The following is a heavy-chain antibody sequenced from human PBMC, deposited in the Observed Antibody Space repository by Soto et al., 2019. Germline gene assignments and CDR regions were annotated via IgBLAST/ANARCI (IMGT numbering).Heavy chain of an antibody. Sequence: PGESLKISCKGSGYSFTSYWIGWVRQMPGKGLEWMGIIYPGDSDTRYSPSFQGQVTISADKSISTAYLQWSSLKASDTAMYYCAAYFGSGSYYNYYYDGMDVWGQGTTVTVSS. J-gene: IGHJ6*02. CDR2: IYPGDSDT. D-gene: IGHD3-10*01. CDR1: GYSFTSYW. CDR3: AAYFGSGSYYNYYYDGMDV. V-gene: IGHV5-51*01.